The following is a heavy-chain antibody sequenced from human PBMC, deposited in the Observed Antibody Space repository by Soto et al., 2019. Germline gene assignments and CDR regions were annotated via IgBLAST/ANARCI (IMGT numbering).Heavy chain of an antibody. CDR2: IYYSGST. J-gene: IGHJ5*01. D-gene: IGHD2-2*01. CDR3: ARGGNGTSAVCSGYPDNWFDS. V-gene: IGHV4-59*11. CDR1: GDSMTNHY. Sequence: PSETLSLTCSVSGDSMTNHYWAWIRQPPGKGLEWICHIYYSGSTSYSPSLKSRVTILLDTSNSQFSLRLHSVTAAYTALYYCARGGNGTSAVCSGYPDNWFDSGGQGTLVPVSS.